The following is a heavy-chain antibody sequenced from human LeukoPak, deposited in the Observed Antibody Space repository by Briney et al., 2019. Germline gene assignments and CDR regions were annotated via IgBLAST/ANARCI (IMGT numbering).Heavy chain of an antibody. V-gene: IGHV3-23*01. Sequence: GGSLRLSCVASEITFSGYAMNWVRQAPGKGLEWVSVISANGGSTHYADSVKGRFTISRDNSKNTLYLQMNSLRAGDTAVYYCSKSLGPDHLFDYWGQGTLVTVTS. CDR1: EITFSGYA. CDR2: ISANGGST. CDR3: SKSLGPDHLFDY. D-gene: IGHD1-14*01. J-gene: IGHJ4*02.